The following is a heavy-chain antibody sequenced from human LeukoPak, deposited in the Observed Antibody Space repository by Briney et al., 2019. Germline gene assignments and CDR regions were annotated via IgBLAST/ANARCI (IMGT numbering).Heavy chain of an antibody. CDR1: GFSFSNYA. J-gene: IGHJ6*04. D-gene: IGHD2-15*01. V-gene: IGHV3-7*03. Sequence: GGSLRLSCSASGFSFSNYAMYWVRQAPGKGLEWVANIKQGGSEKYYVDSVKGRFTISRDNAKNSLYLQMNSLRAEDTAVYYCARDFGLRCSGGTCHSVYYYGMDVWGKGTTVTVSS. CDR3: ARDFGLRCSGGTCHSVYYYGMDV. CDR2: IKQGGSEK.